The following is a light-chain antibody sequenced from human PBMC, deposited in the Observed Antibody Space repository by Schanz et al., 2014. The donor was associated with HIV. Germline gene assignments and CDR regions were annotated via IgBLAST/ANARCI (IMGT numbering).Light chain of an antibody. V-gene: IGKV4-1*01. CDR2: WAS. CDR1: QSVLYSSNNKNY. J-gene: IGKJ3*01. Sequence: DIVMTQSPDSLAVSLGERATINCKSSQSVLYSSNNKNYLAWYQQKPGQPPKLLIYWASTRESGVPDRFSGSGSGTDFTLTISSLQAEDVAVYYCQQRSNWRVFTFGPGTKVDIK. CDR3: QQRSNWRVFT.